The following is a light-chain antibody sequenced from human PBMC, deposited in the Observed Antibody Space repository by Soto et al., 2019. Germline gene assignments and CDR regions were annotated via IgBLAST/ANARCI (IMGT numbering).Light chain of an antibody. CDR3: HQYIIYPLT. J-gene: IGKJ1*01. Sequence: DIQMTQSPSTLSASVGDRVTITCRASQSISSWLAWYQQNPGKAPKLLIYKASTLESGVPSMFSGSGSGTEFTLTISSLRPDDFATFYCHQYIIYPLTFGQGTKVEIK. V-gene: IGKV1-5*03. CDR2: KAS. CDR1: QSISSW.